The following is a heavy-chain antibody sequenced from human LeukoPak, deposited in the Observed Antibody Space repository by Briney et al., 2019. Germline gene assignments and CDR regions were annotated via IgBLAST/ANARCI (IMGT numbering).Heavy chain of an antibody. J-gene: IGHJ6*03. V-gene: IGHV4-34*01. CDR2: INHSGST. Sequence: SETLSLTCAVYGGSFSGYYWSWIRQPPGKGLEWIGEINHSGSTNYNPSLKSRVTISVDTSKNQLSLKLSSVTAADTAVYYCARGQLTCSGGSCYSNHYYYYYMDVWGKGTTVTVSS. D-gene: IGHD2-15*01. CDR1: GGSFSGYY. CDR3: ARGQLTCSGGSCYSNHYYYYYMDV.